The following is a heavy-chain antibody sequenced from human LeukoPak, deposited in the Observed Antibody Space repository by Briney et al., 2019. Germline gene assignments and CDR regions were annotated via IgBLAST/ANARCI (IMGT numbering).Heavy chain of an antibody. CDR1: GFTFSSYA. V-gene: IGHV3-23*01. J-gene: IGHJ5*02. CDR3: AKDSPIAAAAGINLVDWFDP. D-gene: IGHD6-13*01. CDR2: ISGSGGST. Sequence: PGGSLRLSCAASGFTFSSYAMGWVRQAPGKGLEWVSAISGSGGSTYYADSVKGRFTISGDNSKNTLYLQMNSLRAEDTAVYYCAKDSPIAAAAGINLVDWFDPWGQGTLVTVSS.